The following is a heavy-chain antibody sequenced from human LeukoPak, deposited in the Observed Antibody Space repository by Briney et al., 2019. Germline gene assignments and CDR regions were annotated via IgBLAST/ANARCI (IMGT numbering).Heavy chain of an antibody. CDR1: GFTFSSYG. Sequence: GGSLRLSCAASGFTFSSYGMHWVRQAPGKGLEWVAFIRYDGSNKYYADSVRGRFTISRDNSKNTLYLQMNSLRAEDTAVYYCARGGSYSSSWLNWFDPWGQGTLVTVSS. D-gene: IGHD6-13*01. V-gene: IGHV3-30*02. J-gene: IGHJ5*02. CDR2: IRYDGSNK. CDR3: ARGGSYSSSWLNWFDP.